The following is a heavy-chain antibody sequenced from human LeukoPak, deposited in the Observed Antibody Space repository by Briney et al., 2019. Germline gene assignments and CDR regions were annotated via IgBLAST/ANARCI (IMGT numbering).Heavy chain of an antibody. V-gene: IGHV3-74*01. Sequence: GGSLRLSCAASGFTFSSYWMHWVRQAPGKGLVWVSRINSDGISTCYADSVKGRFTISRDNAKNTLYLQMNSLRAEDTAVYYCAREGYDFWSGYLYYFDYWGQGTLVTVSS. CDR1: GFTFSSYW. CDR2: INSDGIST. CDR3: AREGYDFWSGYLYYFDY. D-gene: IGHD3-3*01. J-gene: IGHJ4*02.